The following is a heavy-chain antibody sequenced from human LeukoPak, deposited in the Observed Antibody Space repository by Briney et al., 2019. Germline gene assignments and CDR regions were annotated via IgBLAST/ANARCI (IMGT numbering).Heavy chain of an antibody. J-gene: IGHJ6*02. CDR2: INPSGGST. D-gene: IGHD3-22*01. CDR1: GYTFTSYY. Sequence: ASVTVSCTASGYTFTSYYMHWVRQAPGQGLEWMGIINPSGGSTSYAQKFQGRVTMTRDTSTSTVYMELSSLRSEDTAAYYCARELTDSSGYWYGMDVWGQGTTVTVSS. V-gene: IGHV1-46*01. CDR3: ARELTDSSGYWYGMDV.